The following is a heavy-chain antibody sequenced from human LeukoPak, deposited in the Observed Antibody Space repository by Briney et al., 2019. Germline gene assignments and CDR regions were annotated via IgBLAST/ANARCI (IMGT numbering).Heavy chain of an antibody. CDR3: AREIPGYYFDY. J-gene: IGHJ4*02. Sequence: ETLSLTCTVSGGSISSYYWSWIRQPPGKGLEWIGYIYTSGSTNYNPSLKSRVTISVDTSKNQFSLRLSSVTAADTAVYYCAREIPGYYFDYWGQGTLVTVSS. CDR2: IYTSGST. CDR1: GGSISSYY. D-gene: IGHD2-2*02. V-gene: IGHV4-59*01.